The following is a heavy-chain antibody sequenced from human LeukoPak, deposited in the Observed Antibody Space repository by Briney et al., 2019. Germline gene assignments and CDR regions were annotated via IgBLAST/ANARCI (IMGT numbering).Heavy chain of an antibody. D-gene: IGHD6-13*01. V-gene: IGHV3-21*01. Sequence: PSETLSLTCTVSGGPISSYQWSWIRQPPGKGLEWVSFISSSRSYIYYADSVKGRFTISRDNAKNSLYLQMNSLRAEDTAVYYCARFIAAPYYFDYWGRGTLVTVSS. CDR2: ISSSRSYI. CDR3: ARFIAAPYYFDY. J-gene: IGHJ4*02. CDR1: GGPISSYQ.